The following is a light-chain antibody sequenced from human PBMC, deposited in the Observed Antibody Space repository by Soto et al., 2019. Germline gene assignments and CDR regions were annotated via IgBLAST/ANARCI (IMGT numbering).Light chain of an antibody. Sequence: NFMLTQPHSVSESPGKTITISCTRSSGSIASNYVQWYQQRPGSGPTTVIYEDNQRPSGVPDRFSGSIDSSSNSASLTISGLKTEDEADYYCQSFDSSTVIFGGGTKLTVL. CDR2: EDN. V-gene: IGLV6-57*04. J-gene: IGLJ2*01. CDR3: QSFDSSTVI. CDR1: SGSIASNY.